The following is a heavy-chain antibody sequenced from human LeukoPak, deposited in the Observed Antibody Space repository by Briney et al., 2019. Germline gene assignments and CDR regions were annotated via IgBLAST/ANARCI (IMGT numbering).Heavy chain of an antibody. CDR3: AREYYYHDSTGYYGYYFDY. Sequence: GGSLRLSCAASGFTVRSNYMSWVRQAPGKGLEWVSIIHSGGSTYYADSVKGRFAISRDNSKNTLYLQMNSLRAEDTAVYYCAREYYYHDSTGYYGYYFDYWGQGTLVTVSS. CDR1: GFTVRSNY. D-gene: IGHD3-22*01. CDR2: IHSGGST. V-gene: IGHV3-53*01. J-gene: IGHJ4*02.